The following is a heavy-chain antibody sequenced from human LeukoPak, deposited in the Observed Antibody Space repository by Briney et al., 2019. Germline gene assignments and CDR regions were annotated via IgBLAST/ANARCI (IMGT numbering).Heavy chain of an antibody. J-gene: IGHJ4*02. D-gene: IGHD3-3*01. V-gene: IGHV3-30*04. Sequence: GGSLRLSCVASGFTFSYYAMHWVRQAPGKGLEWVAVISYDGSDKYYADSVKGRFTISRDNSKNMLYLQMNSLRTEDTAVYYCARDMAQDDFWSGYHYYFDYWGQGTLVTVSS. CDR3: ARDMAQDDFWSGYHYYFDY. CDR2: ISYDGSDK. CDR1: GFTFSYYA.